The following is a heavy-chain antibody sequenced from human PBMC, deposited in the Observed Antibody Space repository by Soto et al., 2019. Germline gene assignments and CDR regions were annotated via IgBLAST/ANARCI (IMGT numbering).Heavy chain of an antibody. CDR3: ARLGYCISTSSYDYFDP. V-gene: IGHV4-59*07. J-gene: IGHJ5*02. CDR2: IYYSGST. CDR1: GGSITSYY. Sequence: SDTLSLTCTYAGGSITSYYCSWIRQPRGVGLDWIGYIYYSGSTSYNPSLKSRITISVDTSKNQFSLKLSSVTAADTAVYYCARLGYCISTSSYDYFDPWGQGTLVTVS. D-gene: IGHD2-2*01.